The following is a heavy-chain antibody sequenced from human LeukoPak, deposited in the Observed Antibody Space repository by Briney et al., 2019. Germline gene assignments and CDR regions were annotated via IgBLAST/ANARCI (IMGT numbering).Heavy chain of an antibody. J-gene: IGHJ4*02. CDR2: IKSKHDGGTT. Sequence: GGPLRLSCAASGFTFSNAWMNWVRQAPGKGLEWVGRIKSKHDGGTTDYAAPVKGRFTVSRDDSRNTLYLQMNSLKTEDTAVYYCTTNYIHYGALGYWGQGTLVTVSS. CDR1: GFTFSNAW. CDR3: TTNYIHYGALGY. D-gene: IGHD4/OR15-4a*01. V-gene: IGHV3-15*01.